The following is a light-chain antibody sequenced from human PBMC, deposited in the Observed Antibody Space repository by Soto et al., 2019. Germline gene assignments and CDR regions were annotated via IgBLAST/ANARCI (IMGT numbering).Light chain of an antibody. CDR3: QQYKNWPPLT. CDR1: QSVSYN. V-gene: IGKV3-15*01. J-gene: IGKJ4*01. Sequence: EIVMTQSPATLSVSPGVTATLSCRDSQSVSYNLAWYQQKPGQGPRLLIYGAFTRATGIPARFSGSGSGTEFTLTISSLQSEDFAVYYCQQYKNWPPLTFGGGTKVEIK. CDR2: GAF.